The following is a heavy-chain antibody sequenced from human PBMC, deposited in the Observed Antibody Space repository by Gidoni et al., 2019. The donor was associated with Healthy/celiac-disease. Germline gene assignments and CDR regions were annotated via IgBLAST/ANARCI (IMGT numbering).Heavy chain of an antibody. J-gene: IGHJ4*02. CDR2: IKQDGSEK. CDR3: ARRGGYSYGLTLYYFDY. V-gene: IGHV3-7*05. Sequence: EVQLVESGGGLVQPGGSLRLSCAASGFTFSSYWMSWVRQAPGKGLEWVANIKQDGSEKYYVDSVKGRFTISRDNAKNSLYLQMNSLRAEDTAVYYCARRGGYSYGLTLYYFDYWGQGTLVTVSS. CDR1: GFTFSSYW. D-gene: IGHD5-18*01.